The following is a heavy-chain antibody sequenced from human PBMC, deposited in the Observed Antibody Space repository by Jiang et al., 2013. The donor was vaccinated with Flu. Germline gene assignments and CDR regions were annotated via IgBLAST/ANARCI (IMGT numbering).Heavy chain of an antibody. CDR2: IYPGDSDT. D-gene: IGHD3-3*01. J-gene: IGHJ4*02. Sequence: VQLVESGAEVKKPGESLKISCKGSGYSFTSYWIGWVRQMPGKGLEWMGIIYPGDSDTRYSPSFQGQVTISADKSISTAYLQWSSLKASDTAMYYCARQVRRHYDFWSGYYRTPYYFDYWGQGTLVTVSS. V-gene: IGHV5-51*01. CDR3: ARQVRRHYDFWSGYYRTPYYFDY. CDR1: GYSFTSYW.